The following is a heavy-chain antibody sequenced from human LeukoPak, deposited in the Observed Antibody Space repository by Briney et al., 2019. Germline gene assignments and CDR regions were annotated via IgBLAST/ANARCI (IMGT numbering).Heavy chain of an antibody. V-gene: IGHV3-23*01. Sequence: GASLRLSCAASGFTFSSYAMSWVRQAPGKGLEWVSAISGSGGSTYYADSVKGRFTISRDNPKNTLYLQMNSLRAEDTAVYYCAKDPLYYDFWSGSFDYWGQGTLVTVSS. J-gene: IGHJ4*02. CDR1: GFTFSSYA. CDR3: AKDPLYYDFWSGSFDY. D-gene: IGHD3-3*01. CDR2: ISGSGGST.